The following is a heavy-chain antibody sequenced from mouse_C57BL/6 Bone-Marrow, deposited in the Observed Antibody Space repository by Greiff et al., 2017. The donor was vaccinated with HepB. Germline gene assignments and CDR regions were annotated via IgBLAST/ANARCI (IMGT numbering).Heavy chain of an antibody. J-gene: IGHJ2*01. D-gene: IGHD2-4*01. CDR1: GYSITSDY. CDR2: ISYSGST. V-gene: IGHV3-8*01. CDR3: ARYPFDYDEGGYFDY. Sequence: DVKLVESGPGLAKPSQTLSLTCSVTGYSITSDYWNWIRKFPGNKLEYMGYISYSGSTYYNPSLKSRISITRDTSKNQYYLQLNSVTTEDTATYYCARYPFDYDEGGYFDYWGQGTTLTVSS.